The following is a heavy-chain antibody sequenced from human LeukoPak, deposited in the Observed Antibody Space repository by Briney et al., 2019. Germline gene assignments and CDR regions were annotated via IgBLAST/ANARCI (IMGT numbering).Heavy chain of an antibody. CDR2: ISSNGGST. Sequence: GGSLRLSCAASGFTFSSYAMHWVRQAPGKGLEYVSAISSNGGSTYYANSVKGRFTISRDNSKNTLYLQMGSLRAEDMAVYYCARYSSSWVGYYYYYMDVWGKGTTVTISS. J-gene: IGHJ6*03. D-gene: IGHD6-13*01. CDR3: ARYSSSWVGYYYYYMDV. V-gene: IGHV3-64*01. CDR1: GFTFSSYA.